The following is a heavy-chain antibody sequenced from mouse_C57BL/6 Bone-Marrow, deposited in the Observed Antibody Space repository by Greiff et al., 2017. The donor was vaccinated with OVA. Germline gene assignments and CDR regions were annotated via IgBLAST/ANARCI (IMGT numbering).Heavy chain of an antibody. Sequence: QVQLQQPGAELVKPGASVKMSCKASGYTFTSYWITWVKQRPGQGLEWIGDIYPGSGSTNYNEKFKSKATLTVDTSSSTAYMQLSSLTSEDSAVYYCAIYYSNYVAMDYWGQGTSVTVSS. CDR2: IYPGSGST. CDR3: AIYYSNYVAMDY. D-gene: IGHD2-5*01. V-gene: IGHV1-55*01. J-gene: IGHJ4*01. CDR1: GYTFTSYW.